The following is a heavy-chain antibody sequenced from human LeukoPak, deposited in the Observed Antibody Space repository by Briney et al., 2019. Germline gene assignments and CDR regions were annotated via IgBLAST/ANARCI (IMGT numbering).Heavy chain of an antibody. D-gene: IGHD3/OR15-3a*01. V-gene: IGHV1-18*01. J-gene: IGHJ6*03. Sequence: GASVKVSCKASGYIFMQYGISWVRQAPGQGLEWMAWISTYNGNANYAQKFQGRVTMTTDTSTSTAYMELRSLRSDDTAVYYCARRTGYNSCYMDVWGQGTTVIVSS. CDR2: ISTYNGNA. CDR1: GYIFMQYG. CDR3: ARRTGYNSCYMDV.